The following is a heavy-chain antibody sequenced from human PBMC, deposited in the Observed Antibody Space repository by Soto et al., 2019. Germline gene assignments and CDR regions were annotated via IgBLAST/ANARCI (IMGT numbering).Heavy chain of an antibody. CDR3: AHRLGGPPYYYDSSEHPRGDAFDI. J-gene: IGHJ3*02. D-gene: IGHD3-22*01. CDR1: GFSLSTSGVG. V-gene: IGHV2-5*01. Sequence: KESGPTLVKPTQTLTLTCTFSGFSLSTSGVGVGWIRQPPGKALEWLALIYWNDDKRYSPSLKSRLTITKDTSKNQVVLTMTNMDPVDTATYYCAHRLGGPPYYYDSSEHPRGDAFDIWGQGTMVTVSS. CDR2: IYWNDDK.